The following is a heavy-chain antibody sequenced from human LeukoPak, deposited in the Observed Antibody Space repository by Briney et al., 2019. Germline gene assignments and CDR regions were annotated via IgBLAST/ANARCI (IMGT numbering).Heavy chain of an antibody. J-gene: IGHJ4*02. D-gene: IGHD4-17*01. CDR1: GGSISSYY. CDR3: ARGDYGDYGLGY. CDR2: IYYSGST. V-gene: IGHV4-59*08. Sequence: SETLSLTCTVSGGSISSYYWSWIRQPPGKGLEWVGYIYYSGSTNYNPSLKSRVTISADTSKNQFSLKLSSVTAADTAVYCCARGDYGDYGLGYWGQGTLVTVSS.